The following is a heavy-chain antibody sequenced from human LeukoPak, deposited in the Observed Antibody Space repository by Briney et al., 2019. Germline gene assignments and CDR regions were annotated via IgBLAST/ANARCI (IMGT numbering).Heavy chain of an antibody. CDR2: IYYSGST. CDR1: GGSISSGYYY. Sequence: SETLSLTCTVSGGSISSGYYYWSWIRQPPGKGLEWIGYIYYSGSTYYNPSLKSRVTISVDTSKNQFSLKLSSVTAADTDVYYCSREGRGLSWFDYWGQGTLVTVSS. V-gene: IGHV4-30-4*01. D-gene: IGHD3-16*02. J-gene: IGHJ4*02. CDR3: SREGRGLSWFDY.